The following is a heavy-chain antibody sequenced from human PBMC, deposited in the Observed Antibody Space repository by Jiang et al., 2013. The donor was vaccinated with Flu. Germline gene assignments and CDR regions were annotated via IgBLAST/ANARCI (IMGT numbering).Heavy chain of an antibody. V-gene: IGHV4-39*01. Sequence: LLKPSETLSLTCTVSGGSISSSSYYWGWIRQPPGKGLEWIGCISYRGSSYYNPSLKSRVTISVDTSKTQFSLKLSSVTAADTAVYYCATYSSSRYYFDYWGQGTLVTVSS. CDR2: ISYRGSS. CDR3: ATYSSSRYYFDY. CDR1: GGSISSSSYY. J-gene: IGHJ4*02. D-gene: IGHD6-13*01.